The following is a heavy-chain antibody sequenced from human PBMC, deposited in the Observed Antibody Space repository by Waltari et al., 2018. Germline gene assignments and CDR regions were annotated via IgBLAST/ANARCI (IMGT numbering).Heavy chain of an antibody. V-gene: IGHV4-39*01. D-gene: IGHD5-18*01. J-gene: IGHJ5*02. CDR2: IYYSGST. CDR1: GGSISSSSYY. CDR3: ARQRSTGYSYALVGGWFDP. Sequence: QLQLQESGPGLVKPSETLSLTCTVSGGSISSSSYYWGGLRQPPGKGLEWIGSIYYSGSTYYNPALKSRVTISVDTSKNQFSLKLSSVTAADTAVYYCARQRSTGYSYALVGGWFDPWGQGTLVTVSS.